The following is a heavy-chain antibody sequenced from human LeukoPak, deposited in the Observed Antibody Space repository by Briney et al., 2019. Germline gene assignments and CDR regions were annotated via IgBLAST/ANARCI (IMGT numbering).Heavy chain of an antibody. D-gene: IGHD1-26*01. Sequence: ASVKVSCKASGYTFTSYGISWVRQAPGQGLEWMGWISAYNGNTNYAQKLQGRVTMTTDTSTSTAYMELRSLRSDDTAVYYCARVGGLRGSVELIYYYYMDVWGKGTTVTVSS. J-gene: IGHJ6*03. V-gene: IGHV1-18*01. CDR2: ISAYNGNT. CDR3: ARVGGLRGSVELIYYYYMDV. CDR1: GYTFTSYG.